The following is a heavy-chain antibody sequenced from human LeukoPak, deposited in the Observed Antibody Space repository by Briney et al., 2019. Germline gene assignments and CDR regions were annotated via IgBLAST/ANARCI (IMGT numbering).Heavy chain of an antibody. Sequence: AGGSLRLSCAASGFTFSSYAVSWVRQAPGKGLEWVSAITGSGGYTYNADSVKGRFTISRDNSKNTLYLQMNSLRAEDTAVYYCAKVGVACGYYWFYPWGQGTLVTVSS. V-gene: IGHV3-23*01. CDR2: ITGSGGYT. D-gene: IGHD6-19*01. J-gene: IGHJ5*02. CDR1: GFTFSSYA. CDR3: AKVGVACGYYWFYP.